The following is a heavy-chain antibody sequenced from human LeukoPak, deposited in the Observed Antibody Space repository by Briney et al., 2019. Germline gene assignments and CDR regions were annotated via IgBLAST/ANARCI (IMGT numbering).Heavy chain of an antibody. CDR2: INSDGSTI. J-gene: IGHJ4*02. Sequence: GGSLRLSCAASGFTFSSYWMHWVRHTPGKGLVWVSRINSDGSTINYADSVKGRFTISRDNAKNTLYLQMDSLRADDTAVYYCTRETVGVPTASLGYWGLGTLVTVSS. CDR1: GFTFSSYW. D-gene: IGHD2-2*01. V-gene: IGHV3-74*01. CDR3: TRETVGVPTASLGY.